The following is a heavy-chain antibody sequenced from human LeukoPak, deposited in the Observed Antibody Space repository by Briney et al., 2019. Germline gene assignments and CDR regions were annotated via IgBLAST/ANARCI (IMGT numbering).Heavy chain of an antibody. J-gene: IGHJ6*02. Sequence: SETLSLTCTVSGGSISRYYWNWIRQPPGERLEWIGRIHYSGSTAYNPSLESRVTISVDTSKNQFSLKLSSVTAADTAVYYCARQDYGDFKGYYYYGMDVWGQGTTVTVSS. CDR1: GGSISRYY. V-gene: IGHV4-59*08. CDR2: IHYSGST. CDR3: ARQDYGDFKGYYYYGMDV. D-gene: IGHD4-17*01.